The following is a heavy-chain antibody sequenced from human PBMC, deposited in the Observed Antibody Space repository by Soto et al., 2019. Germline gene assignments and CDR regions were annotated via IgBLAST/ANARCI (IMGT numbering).Heavy chain of an antibody. J-gene: IGHJ5*02. D-gene: IGHD2-15*01. CDR1: GGSFSGYY. Sequence: PSETLSLTCAVYGGSFSGYYWSWIRQPPGKGLEWIGEINHSGSTNYNPSLKSRVTISVDTSKNQFSLKLSSVTAADTAVYYCARGPRYWMLDLYPWGQGTLVTVSS. CDR2: INHSGST. V-gene: IGHV4-34*01. CDR3: ARGPRYWMLDLYP.